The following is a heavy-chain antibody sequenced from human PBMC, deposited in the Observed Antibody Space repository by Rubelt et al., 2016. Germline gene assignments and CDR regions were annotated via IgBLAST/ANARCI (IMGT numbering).Heavy chain of an antibody. Sequence: QVQLQQWGAGLLKPSETLSLTFAVYGGSFSGYYWSWIRQPPGKGLEWIGEINHSGSTNYNPSPKSRATISVATAKNRFSLKLSSVTAADTAVYYCATDSLEGSGNYYYYGMDVWGQGTTVTVSS. D-gene: IGHD1-1*01. CDR3: ATDSLEGSGNYYYYGMDV. V-gene: IGHV4-34*01. CDR2: INHSGST. CDR1: GGSFSGYY. J-gene: IGHJ6*02.